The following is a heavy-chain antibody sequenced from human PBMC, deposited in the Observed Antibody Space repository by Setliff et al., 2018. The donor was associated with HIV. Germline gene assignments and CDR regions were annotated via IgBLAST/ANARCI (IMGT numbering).Heavy chain of an antibody. CDR2: IKSKTGGGTT. Sequence: GSLRLSCAASGFTFSNAWMSWVRQAPGKGLEWVGRIKSKTGGGTTDYAAPVKGRFTISRDDSKNTLYLQMNSLKTEDTAVYYCTAALQQQVVRWFDPWGQGTLVTVSS. V-gene: IGHV3-15*01. CDR1: GFTFSNAW. J-gene: IGHJ5*02. D-gene: IGHD6-13*01. CDR3: TAALQQQVVRWFDP.